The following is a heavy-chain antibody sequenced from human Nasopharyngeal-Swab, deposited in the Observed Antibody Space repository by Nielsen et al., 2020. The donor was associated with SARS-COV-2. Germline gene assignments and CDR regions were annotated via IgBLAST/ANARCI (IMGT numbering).Heavy chain of an antibody. D-gene: IGHD1-1*01. Sequence: VRQAPGKGLEWVAVISYDGSNKYYADSVKGRFTISRDNSKNSLYLQMNSLRAEDTALYYCAKGWKVAYYYMDVWGKGTTVTVSS. J-gene: IGHJ6*03. CDR3: AKGWKVAYYYMDV. CDR2: ISYDGSNK. V-gene: IGHV3-30-3*02.